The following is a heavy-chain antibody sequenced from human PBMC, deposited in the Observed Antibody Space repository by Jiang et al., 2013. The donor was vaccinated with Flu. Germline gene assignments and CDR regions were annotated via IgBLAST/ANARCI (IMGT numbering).Heavy chain of an antibody. CDR2: IYYRGTT. V-gene: IGHV4-61*08. CDR3: ARDLWSKGVPFDI. J-gene: IGHJ3*02. CDR1: GGSVSSGDYY. D-gene: IGHD2-21*01. Sequence: LLKPSETLSLTCTVSGGSVSSGDYYWSWIRQPPGKGLEWIGHIYYRGTTNYKPSLKSRVTISVDTSKNQFSLKVTSVTAADTAVYYCARDLWSKGVPFDIWGQGTVVTVSS.